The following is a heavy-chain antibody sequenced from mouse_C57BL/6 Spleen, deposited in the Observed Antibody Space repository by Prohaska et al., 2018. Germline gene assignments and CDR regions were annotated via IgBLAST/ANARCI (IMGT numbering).Heavy chain of an antibody. J-gene: IGHJ1*03. D-gene: IGHD1-1*01. CDR1: GYTFTSYW. Sequence: SVKMSCKASGYTFTSYWITWVKQRPGQGLEWIGDTYPGSGSTNYNEKCKSKATLTVDTSSSTAYMQLSSLTSEDSAVYSCARRDYYGSSWYFDVCGTGTTVTVSS. CDR3: ARRDYYGSSWYFDV. V-gene: IGHV1-55*01. CDR2: TYPGSGST.